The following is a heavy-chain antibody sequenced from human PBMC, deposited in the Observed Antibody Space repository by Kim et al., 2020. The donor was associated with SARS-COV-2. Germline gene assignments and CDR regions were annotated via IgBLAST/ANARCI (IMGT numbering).Heavy chain of an antibody. Sequence: ASVKVSCKASGYTFTGYYMHWVRQAPGQGLEWMGRINPNSGGTNYAQKFQGRVTMTRDTSISTAYMELSRLRSDDTAVYYCARICSSTSCYDYWGQGTLVTVSS. CDR3: ARICSSTSCYDY. J-gene: IGHJ4*02. CDR1: GYTFTGYY. V-gene: IGHV1-2*06. D-gene: IGHD2-2*01. CDR2: INPNSGGT.